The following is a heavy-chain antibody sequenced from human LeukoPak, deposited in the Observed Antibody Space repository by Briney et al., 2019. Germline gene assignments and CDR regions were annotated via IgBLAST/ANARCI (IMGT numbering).Heavy chain of an antibody. D-gene: IGHD3-9*01. Sequence: ASVKVSCKASGYTFTGYYMHWVRQAPGQGLEWMGIINPSGGSTSYAQKFQGRVTMTRDTSTSTVYMELSSLRSEDTAVYYCARGYYDILTGPSPPDYWGQGTLVTVSS. CDR1: GYTFTGYY. J-gene: IGHJ4*02. V-gene: IGHV1-46*01. CDR2: INPSGGST. CDR3: ARGYYDILTGPSPPDY.